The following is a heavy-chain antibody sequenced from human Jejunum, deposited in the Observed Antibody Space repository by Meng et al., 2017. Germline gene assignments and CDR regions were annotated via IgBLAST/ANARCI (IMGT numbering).Heavy chain of an antibody. J-gene: IGHJ4*02. V-gene: IGHV1-2*02. Sequence: ASVKVSCKASGYTFTDSYMHWVRQAPGQGLEWMGWLNPNSGVTNYAQNFQGRVTMTRDTSISTAYMELSRLRSDDTAVYYCATPGSLALCQYWGQGTLVTVSS. CDR3: ATPGSLALCQY. D-gene: IGHD3-10*01. CDR2: LNPNSGVT. CDR1: GYTFTDSY.